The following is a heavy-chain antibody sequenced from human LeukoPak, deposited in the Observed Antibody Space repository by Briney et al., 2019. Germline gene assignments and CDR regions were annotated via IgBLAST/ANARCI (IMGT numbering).Heavy chain of an antibody. V-gene: IGHV3-23*01. CDR3: ARAMMVVANLWGVYDY. CDR1: GFTFSDYT. D-gene: IGHD3-22*01. Sequence: PGGSLRLSCAASGFTFSDYTINWVRQAPGKGLEWVSGLSGSGGTTYYADSVKGRFTISRDNSKNTLYLQMDSLRAEDTAVYFGARAMMVVANLWGVYDYWGQGTLVTVSS. J-gene: IGHJ4*02. CDR2: LSGSGGTT.